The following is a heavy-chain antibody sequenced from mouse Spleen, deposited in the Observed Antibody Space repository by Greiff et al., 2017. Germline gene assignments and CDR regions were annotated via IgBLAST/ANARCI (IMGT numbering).Heavy chain of an antibody. J-gene: IGHJ2*01. CDR1: GYTFTDYE. Sequence: VKVVESGAELVRPGASVTLSCKASGYTFTDYEMHWVKQTPVHGLEWIGAIDPETGGTAYNQKFKGKAILTADKSSSTAYMELRSLTSEDSAVYYCTRSPITTVVDYFDYWGQGTTLTVSS. CDR2: IDPETGGT. D-gene: IGHD1-1*01. CDR3: TRSPITTVVDYFDY. V-gene: IGHV1-15*01.